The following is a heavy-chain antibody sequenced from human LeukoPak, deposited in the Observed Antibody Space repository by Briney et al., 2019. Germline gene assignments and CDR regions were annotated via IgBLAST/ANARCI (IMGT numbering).Heavy chain of an antibody. CDR3: AREVDTAMVPYFDY. D-gene: IGHD5-18*01. CDR2: IYYSGST. CDR1: GGSISSYY. Sequence: KASETLSPTCTVSGGSISSYYWSWIRQPPGKGLEWIGYIYYSGSTTYNPSLKSRVTISVDTSKNQFSLKLSSVTAADTAVYYCAREVDTAMVPYFDYWGQGTLVTVSP. V-gene: IGHV4-59*01. J-gene: IGHJ4*02.